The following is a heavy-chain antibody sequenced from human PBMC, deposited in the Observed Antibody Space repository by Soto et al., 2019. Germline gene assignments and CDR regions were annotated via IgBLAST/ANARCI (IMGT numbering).Heavy chain of an antibody. CDR1: GFTFGDYA. CDR3: TGRAYCGGDCYYSGMDV. D-gene: IGHD2-21*01. V-gene: IGHV3-49*04. CDR2: IRSKAYGGTT. Sequence: GGSLRLSCTASGFTFGDYAMSWVRQAPGKGLEWVGFIRSKAYGGTTEYAASVKGRFTISRDDSKSIAYLQMNSLKTEDTAVYYCTGRAYCGGDCYYSGMDVCGQGTTVTVYS. J-gene: IGHJ6*02.